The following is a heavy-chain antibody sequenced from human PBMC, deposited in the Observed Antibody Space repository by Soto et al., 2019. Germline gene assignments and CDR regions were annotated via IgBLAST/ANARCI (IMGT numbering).Heavy chain of an antibody. CDR3: ARAYCSGGSCYSDYYYGMDV. V-gene: IGHV1-2*02. CDR1: GYTFTGYY. CDR2: INPNSGGT. Sequence: ASVKVSCKASGYTFTGYYMHWVRQAPGQGLEWMGWINPNSGGTNYAQKFQGRVTMTRDTSISTAYMELSRLRSDDTAVYYCARAYCSGGSCYSDYYYGMDVWGQGTTVTV. D-gene: IGHD2-15*01. J-gene: IGHJ6*02.